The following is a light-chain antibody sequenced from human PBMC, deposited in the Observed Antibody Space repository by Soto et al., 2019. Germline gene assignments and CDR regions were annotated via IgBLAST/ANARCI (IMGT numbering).Light chain of an antibody. CDR2: GTS. J-gene: IGKJ1*01. Sequence: EIVMTQSPATLSVSPGERATLSCRASQSVGTNLAWYQQKPGQAPRLLIFGTSTRATGIPARFSGSGSGTDFTLTISSVQSDDFAVYYCQQYTNRPTWTFGQGTKVDMK. CDR3: QQYTNRPTWT. V-gene: IGKV3-15*01. CDR1: QSVGTN.